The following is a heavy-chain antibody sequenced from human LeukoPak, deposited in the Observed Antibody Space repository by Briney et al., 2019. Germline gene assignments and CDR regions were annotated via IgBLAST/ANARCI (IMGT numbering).Heavy chain of an antibody. Sequence: GGSLRLSCAASGFTVSRNYMSWVGQAPGKGLEWVSVIYSDGSTYYAESVKGRFSISRDNSKNTVYLQMNRLRAEDTAVYYCARDIGSSAGFDYWGQGTLVTVSS. V-gene: IGHV3-66*01. CDR1: GFTVSRNY. J-gene: IGHJ4*02. CDR2: IYSDGST. D-gene: IGHD6-13*01. CDR3: ARDIGSSAGFDY.